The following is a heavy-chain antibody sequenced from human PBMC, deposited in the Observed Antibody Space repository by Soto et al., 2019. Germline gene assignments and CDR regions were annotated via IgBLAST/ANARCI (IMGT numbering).Heavy chain of an antibody. V-gene: IGHV3-48*01. CDR2: ISSSSSTM. CDR1: GFTFSSYR. D-gene: IGHD3-10*01. J-gene: IGHJ3*02. Sequence: GGSLRLSCAASGFTFSSYRMNWVRRAPGKGLEWVSYISSSSSTMYYADSVKGRFTISRDNAKNSLYLQMNSLRAEDTAVYYCARVTSGFADAFDIWGQGTMVTVS. CDR3: ARVTSGFADAFDI.